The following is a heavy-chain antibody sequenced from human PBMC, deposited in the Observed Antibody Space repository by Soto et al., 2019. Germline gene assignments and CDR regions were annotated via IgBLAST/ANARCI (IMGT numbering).Heavy chain of an antibody. CDR1: GFTFSSYG. CDR3: AKGQQQLVPSAFDI. V-gene: IGHV3-30*18. D-gene: IGHD6-13*01. CDR2: ISYDGSNK. Sequence: SLRLSCAASGFTFSSYGMHWVRQAPGKGLEWVAVISYDGSNKYYADSVKGRFTISRDNSKNTLYLQMNSLRAEDTAVYYCAKGQQQLVPSAFDIWGQGTMVTVSS. J-gene: IGHJ3*02.